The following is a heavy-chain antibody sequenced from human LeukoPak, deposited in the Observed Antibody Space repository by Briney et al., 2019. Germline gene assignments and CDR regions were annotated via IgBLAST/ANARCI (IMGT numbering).Heavy chain of an antibody. V-gene: IGHV4-59*01. CDR1: GGSISSYY. CDR3: ARAPREYFDY. D-gene: IGHD1-26*01. J-gene: IGHJ4*02. CDR2: IYYSGST. Sequence: SATLSLTCTVSGGSISSYYWSWIRQPPGKGLEWIGYIYYSGSTNYNPSLKSRVTISVDTSKNQFSLKLSSVTAADTAVYYCARAPREYFDYWGQGTLVTVSS.